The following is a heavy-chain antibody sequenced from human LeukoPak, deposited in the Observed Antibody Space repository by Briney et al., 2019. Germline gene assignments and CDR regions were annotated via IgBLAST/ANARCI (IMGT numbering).Heavy chain of an antibody. Sequence: GRSLRLSCAASGFTFSSYAMHWVRQAPGKGLEWVAVISYDGSNKYYADSVKGRFTISRDNSKNTLYLQMNSLRAEDTAVYYCAKATPDDILTGYWGNYAEYFQHWGQGTLVTVSS. CDR1: GFTFSSYA. CDR3: AKATPDDILTGYWGNYAEYFQH. CDR2: ISYDGSNK. J-gene: IGHJ1*01. D-gene: IGHD3-9*01. V-gene: IGHV3-30*01.